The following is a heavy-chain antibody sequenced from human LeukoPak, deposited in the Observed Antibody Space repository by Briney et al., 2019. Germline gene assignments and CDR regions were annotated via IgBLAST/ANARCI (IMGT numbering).Heavy chain of an antibody. CDR1: GYTFTGYY. CDR3: ARRSGRRYCSSTSCYIFDY. Sequence: ASVKVSCKASGYTFTGYYIHWVRQAPGQGLEWMGWINLNSGGTNYAQKFQGRVTMTRDTSISTAYMELSRLRSDDTAVYYCARRSGRRYCSSTSCYIFDYWGQGTLVTVSS. J-gene: IGHJ4*02. D-gene: IGHD2-2*02. V-gene: IGHV1-2*02. CDR2: INLNSGGT.